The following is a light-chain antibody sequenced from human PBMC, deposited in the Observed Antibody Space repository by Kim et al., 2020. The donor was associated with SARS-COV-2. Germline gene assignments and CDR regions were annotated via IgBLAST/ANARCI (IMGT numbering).Light chain of an antibody. J-gene: IGKJ4*01. Sequence: FAWYPQKPGKAPWALNQDASTLPRWGPAGFSGSASGTEFTLTISSLQPEDFATYYCQQHNAYPPTFGGGTKADIK. CDR3: QQHNAYPPT. CDR2: DAS. V-gene: IGKV1-9*01.